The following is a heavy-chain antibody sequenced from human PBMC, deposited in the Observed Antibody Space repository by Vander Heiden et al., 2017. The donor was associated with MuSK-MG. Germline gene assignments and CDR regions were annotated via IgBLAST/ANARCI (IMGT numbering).Heavy chain of an antibody. CDR2: ISGSGGST. D-gene: IGHD5-18*01. CDR1: GFTFPSYA. Sequence: EVQLLESGGGLVQPGGSLRLSCAASGFTFPSYAMSWVRQAPGKGREWVSAISGSGGSTYYADSVKGRFTISRDNSKNTLYLQMNSMRDEDTAVYYCARGYTYGSYYFDCWGQGNLVTVSS. V-gene: IGHV3-23*01. J-gene: IGHJ4*02. CDR3: ARGYTYGSYYFDC.